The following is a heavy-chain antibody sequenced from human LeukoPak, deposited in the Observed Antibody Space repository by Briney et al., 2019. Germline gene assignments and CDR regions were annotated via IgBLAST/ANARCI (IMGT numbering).Heavy chain of an antibody. D-gene: IGHD6-19*01. CDR3: ARRAGRWLEDFDY. Sequence: PSETLSLTCAISGDSVSSNSAAWNRIRQSPSRGLEGLGRTYYRSKWYNDYVVSVKSRININPDTSKNQFSLQLNSVTPEDTAVYYCARRAGRWLEDFDYWGQGTLVTVSS. V-gene: IGHV6-1*01. CDR2: TYYRSKWYN. J-gene: IGHJ4*02. CDR1: GDSVSSNSAA.